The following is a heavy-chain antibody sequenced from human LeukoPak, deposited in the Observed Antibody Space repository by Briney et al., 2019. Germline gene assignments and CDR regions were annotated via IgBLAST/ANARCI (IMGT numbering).Heavy chain of an antibody. D-gene: IGHD1-26*01. CDR1: GYTFTSYD. Sequence: ASVKVSCKASGYTFTSYDINWVRQATGQGLEWMGWMNPNSGNTGYAQKLQGRVTMTTDTSTSTAYMELRSLRSDDTAVYYCARLRELPGNWFDPWGQGTLVTVSS. J-gene: IGHJ5*02. V-gene: IGHV1-8*02. CDR3: ARLRELPGNWFDP. CDR2: MNPNSGNT.